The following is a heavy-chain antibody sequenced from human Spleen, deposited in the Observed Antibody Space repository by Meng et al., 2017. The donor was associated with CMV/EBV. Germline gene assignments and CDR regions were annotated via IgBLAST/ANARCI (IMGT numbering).Heavy chain of an antibody. V-gene: IGHV4-4*02. CDR1: GWSIGSRHV. J-gene: IGHJ4*02. Sequence: GSGWSIGSRHVWSWVRQPPGKSLHWIGNIYHTSSTSHVTSLVDRVTISFYKSKNHLTLKLSAVSYADTAEYYCAIVECSSTSCYFDYWGQGTLVTVSS. CDR2: IYHTSST. D-gene: IGHD2-2*01. CDR3: AIVECSSTSCYFDY.